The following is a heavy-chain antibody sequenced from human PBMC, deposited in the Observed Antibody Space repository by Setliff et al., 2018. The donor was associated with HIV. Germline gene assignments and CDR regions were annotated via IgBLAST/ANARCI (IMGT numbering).Heavy chain of an antibody. CDR2: FDPEDGET. CDR1: GYTLSELS. Sequence: GASVKVSCKVSGYTLSELSMHWVRQAPGEGLEWMGGFDPEDGETIYAQKFQGRVTVTADISTSTAYMELRSLRSDDTAVYYCARDKTGDLWYFDSWGQGTLVTVSS. D-gene: IGHD7-27*01. V-gene: IGHV1-24*01. J-gene: IGHJ4*02. CDR3: ARDKTGDLWYFDS.